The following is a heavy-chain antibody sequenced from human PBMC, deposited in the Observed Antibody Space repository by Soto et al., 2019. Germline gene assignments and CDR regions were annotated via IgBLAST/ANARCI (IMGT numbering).Heavy chain of an antibody. CDR2: INSDGSTT. V-gene: IGHV3-74*01. D-gene: IGHD5-18*01. Sequence: EVQLVESGGGLVQPGGSLRLSCAASGFTFSSYWMLWVRQAPGKGLVWVSRINSDGSTTSYADSVKGRFTISRDNAKNTLYLQMNSLRAEDTAVYYCARVNPGYSYVNDWVQGTLVTVSS. CDR3: ARVNPGYSYVND. CDR1: GFTFSSYW. J-gene: IGHJ4*02.